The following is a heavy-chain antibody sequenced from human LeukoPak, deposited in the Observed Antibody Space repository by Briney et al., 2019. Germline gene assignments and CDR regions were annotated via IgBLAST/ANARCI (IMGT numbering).Heavy chain of an antibody. CDR1: GFTFSTYW. V-gene: IGHV3-74*01. J-gene: IGHJ3*02. D-gene: IGHD6-19*01. CDR3: ARVGYTGGWSTRLFSEAFDI. CDR2: IKSDGSST. Sequence: PGGSLRLSCAASGFTFSTYWMHWVRQAPGKGLVWVSRIKSDGSSTSYADSVKGRFTISRDNAKNSLYLQMNSLRAEDTAVYYCARVGYTGGWSTRLFSEAFDIWGQGTMVTVSS.